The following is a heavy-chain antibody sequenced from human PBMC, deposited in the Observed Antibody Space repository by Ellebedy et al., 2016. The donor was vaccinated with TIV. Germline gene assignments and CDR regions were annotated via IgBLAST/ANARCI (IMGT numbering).Heavy chain of an antibody. Sequence: GESLKISCKGSGYSFTSYWIGWVRQMPGKGLEWMGIIYSGDSDTRYSPSFQGHVTNSPDKSITTAYLQWSSLKASDTAMYYCARRRDIVVVPAATPDGMDVWGQGTTVTVSS. D-gene: IGHD2-2*01. CDR2: IYSGDSDT. V-gene: IGHV5-51*01. CDR1: GYSFTSYW. CDR3: ARRRDIVVVPAATPDGMDV. J-gene: IGHJ6*02.